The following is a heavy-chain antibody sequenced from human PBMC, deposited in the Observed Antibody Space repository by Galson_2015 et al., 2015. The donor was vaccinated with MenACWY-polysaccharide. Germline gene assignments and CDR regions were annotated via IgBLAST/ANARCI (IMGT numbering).Heavy chain of an antibody. D-gene: IGHD1-1*01. Sequence: SLRLSCAGSGFTFSSYSIIWVRQAPGRGLEWVSYITTSGSTRYYADSVKGRFTVSRDNAKNSVYLQMNGLRAEDTAVYYCERDPRRDAANWGMHVSGQGTTVTLSS. J-gene: IGHJ6*02. CDR1: GFTFSSYS. CDR3: ERDPRRDAANWGMHV. V-gene: IGHV3-48*01. CDR2: ITTSGSTR.